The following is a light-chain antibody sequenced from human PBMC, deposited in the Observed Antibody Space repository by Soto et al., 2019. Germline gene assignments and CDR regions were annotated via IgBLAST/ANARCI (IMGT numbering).Light chain of an antibody. J-gene: IGKJ5*01. CDR2: GAS. CDR3: QQYNNWHLT. V-gene: IGKV3-15*01. Sequence: EIVMTQSPATLSVSPGERATLSCRASQSVSINLAWYQQKPGQAPRLLIYGASTRATGIPASFSGSGSGTELTLTISSLQSEDFAVYYCQQYNNWHLTFGQGTRLEIK. CDR1: QSVSIN.